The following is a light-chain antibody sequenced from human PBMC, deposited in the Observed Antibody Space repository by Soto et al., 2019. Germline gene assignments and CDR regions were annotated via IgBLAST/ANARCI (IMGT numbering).Light chain of an antibody. CDR2: DAS. Sequence: EIVLTQPPATLSLSPGETATLSCRASQSVRNYLAWYQQKPGQAPRLLIYDASNRATGIPARFSGSGSGTDFTLTISSLEPEDFAVYYCQQYNNWPPVTFGQGTKVDI. CDR3: QQYNNWPPVT. V-gene: IGKV3-11*01. J-gene: IGKJ1*01. CDR1: QSVRNY.